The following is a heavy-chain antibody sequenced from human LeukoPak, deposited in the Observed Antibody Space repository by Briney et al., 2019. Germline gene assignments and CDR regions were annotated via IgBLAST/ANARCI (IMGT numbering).Heavy chain of an antibody. CDR2: VYPGDSDT. CDR1: GYSFTNYC. V-gene: IGHV5-51*01. Sequence: AESLQISCHTSGYSFTNYCIVWVRHMPRKGLEWMGFVYPGDSDTRYSTSFQGQVTIAADKSISTAYLQWSSLKASDTAMYYCARAIYSHYYSMDVWGQGTTVTVSS. J-gene: IGHJ6*02. D-gene: IGHD3-9*01. CDR3: ARAIYSHYYSMDV.